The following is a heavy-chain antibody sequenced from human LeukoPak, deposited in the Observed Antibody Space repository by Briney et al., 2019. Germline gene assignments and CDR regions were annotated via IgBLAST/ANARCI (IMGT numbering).Heavy chain of an antibody. CDR1: GGSISSSSYY. J-gene: IGHJ4*02. CDR3: VSHPYGDLFDY. CDR2: IYYSGST. V-gene: IGHV4-39*01. Sequence: PSETLSLTCTVSGGSISSSSYYWGWIRQPPGKGLEWIGSIYYSGSTYYNPSLKSRVTISVDTSKNQFSLKLSSVTAADTAVYYCVSHPYGDLFDYWGQGTLVTVSS. D-gene: IGHD4-17*01.